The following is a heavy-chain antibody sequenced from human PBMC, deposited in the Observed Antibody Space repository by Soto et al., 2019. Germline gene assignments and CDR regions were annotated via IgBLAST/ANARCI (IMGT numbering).Heavy chain of an antibody. V-gene: IGHV4-39*01. J-gene: IGHJ4*02. CDR1: GGSISSSSYY. Sequence: PSETLSLTCTVSGGSISSSSYYWGWIRQPPGKGLEWIGSIYYSGSTYYNPSLKSRVTISVDTSKNQFSLKLSSVTAADTAVYYCARQDIVVVPADIWGYYFDYWGQGTLVTVSS. D-gene: IGHD2-2*01. CDR3: ARQDIVVVPADIWGYYFDY. CDR2: IYYSGST.